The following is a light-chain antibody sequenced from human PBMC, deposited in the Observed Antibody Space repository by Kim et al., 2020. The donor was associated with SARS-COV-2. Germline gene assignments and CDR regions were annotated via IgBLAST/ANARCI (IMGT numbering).Light chain of an antibody. CDR1: QSLSKW. V-gene: IGKV1-5*03. CDR2: KAS. J-gene: IGKJ1*01. Sequence: DFQMTQSPSTLSASVADRVTITCRASQSLSKWLAWYQQKPGKAPKLLIYKASSLESGVPSRFSGSGSGTEFTLTISSLQPEDFATYYCQHYSNSLWTFGQGTKVDIK. CDR3: QHYSNSLWT.